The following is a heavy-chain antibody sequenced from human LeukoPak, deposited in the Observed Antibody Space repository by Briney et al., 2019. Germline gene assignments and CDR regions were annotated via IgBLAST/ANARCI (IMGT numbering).Heavy chain of an antibody. V-gene: IGHV3-48*04. Sequence: GGSLRLSCAASGFTFSSYSMNWVRQAPGKGLEWVSYISSISSSSTYYADSVKGRFTISRDNAKNSLYLQTNSLRAEDTAVYYCARNFNHFDYWGQGTLVTVSP. CDR1: GFTFSSYS. J-gene: IGHJ4*02. CDR2: ISSISSSST. CDR3: ARNFNHFDY. D-gene: IGHD1-14*01.